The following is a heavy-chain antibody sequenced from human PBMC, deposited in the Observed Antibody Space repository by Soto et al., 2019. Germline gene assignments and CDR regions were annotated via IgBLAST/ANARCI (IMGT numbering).Heavy chain of an antibody. Sequence: QVQLVQSGAEVKKPGASVKVSCKTSGYPFTSYGINWVRQAPGQGPEWMGWISAYNGKTSYTQKFQGRVTMTTATSTSTAYMELRRLRSDDTAVYYCARDRLIAVTGLLPYWGQGTLVTVSS. J-gene: IGHJ4*02. CDR2: ISAYNGKT. V-gene: IGHV1-18*01. D-gene: IGHD6-19*01. CDR3: ARDRLIAVTGLLPY. CDR1: GYPFTSYG.